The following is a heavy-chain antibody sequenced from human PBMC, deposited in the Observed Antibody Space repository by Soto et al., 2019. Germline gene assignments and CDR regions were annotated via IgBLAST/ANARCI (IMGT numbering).Heavy chain of an antibody. CDR1: GFTFTSYV. D-gene: IGHD3-22*01. Sequence: EVQLLESGGGLVQRGGSQRLSCAASGFTFTSYVMSWVRQAPGKGLEWVAGISGGGSTAFYADSVKGRFTISRDNANNTLVLQMDSLRAEDTAIYYCAKDSNKYSSSLRGRYFDYWGQGTLVTVSS. J-gene: IGHJ4*02. CDR2: ISGGGSTA. V-gene: IGHV3-23*01. CDR3: AKDSNKYSSSLRGRYFDY.